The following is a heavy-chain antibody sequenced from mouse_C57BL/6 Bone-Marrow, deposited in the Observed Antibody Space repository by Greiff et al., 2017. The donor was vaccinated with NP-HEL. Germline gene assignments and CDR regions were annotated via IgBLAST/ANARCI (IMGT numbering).Heavy chain of an antibody. D-gene: IGHD1-1*01. CDR3: ARYYYGSSLYFDY. V-gene: IGHV1-50*01. CDR1: GYTFTSYW. CDR2: IDPSDSYT. J-gene: IGHJ2*01. Sequence: VQLQQPGAELVKPGASVKLSCKASGYTFTSYWMQWVKQRPGQGLEWIGEIDPSDSYTNYNQKFKGKATLTVDTSSSTAYMQLSSLTSEDSAVYYCARYYYGSSLYFDYWGKGTTLTVSS.